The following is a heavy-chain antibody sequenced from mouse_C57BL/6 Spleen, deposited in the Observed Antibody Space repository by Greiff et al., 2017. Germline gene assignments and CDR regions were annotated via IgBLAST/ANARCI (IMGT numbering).Heavy chain of an antibody. D-gene: IGHD4-1*01. CDR2: IDPSDSYT. V-gene: IGHV1-69*01. J-gene: IGHJ2*01. Sequence: QVQLQQPGAELVMPGASVKLSCKASGYTFTSYWMHWLKQRPGQGLEWIGEIDPSDSYTNYNQKFKGKSTLTVDKSSSTAYMQLSSLTSEDSAVYYCARRGLGRGYFDYWGQGTTLTVSS. CDR3: ARRGLGRGYFDY. CDR1: GYTFTSYW.